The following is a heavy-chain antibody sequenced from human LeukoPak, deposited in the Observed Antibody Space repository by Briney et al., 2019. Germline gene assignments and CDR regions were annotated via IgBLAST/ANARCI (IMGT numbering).Heavy chain of an antibody. V-gene: IGHV3-48*03. CDR2: ISSSGSTI. Sequence: GGSLRLSCAASGFTFSSYEMNWVRQPPGKGLEWVSYISSSGSTIYYADSVKGRFTISRDNAKNSLYLQMNSLRAEDTAVYYCARYYDYGPGYFYWGQGTLVTVSS. J-gene: IGHJ4*02. CDR3: ARYYDYGPGYFY. CDR1: GFTFSSYE. D-gene: IGHD3-16*01.